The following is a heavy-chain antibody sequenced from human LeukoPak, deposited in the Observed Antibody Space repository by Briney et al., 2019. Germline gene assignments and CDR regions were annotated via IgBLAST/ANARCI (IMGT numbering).Heavy chain of an antibody. CDR3: AKRLMVGGVPNNYYVMVV. J-gene: IGHJ6*02. CDR2: ISGSGSST. D-gene: IGHD3-10*01. Sequence: AGSLRFSCAASGFTFSSYAMSWVRQAPGQGLEWVSAISGSGSSTYYADSVRGRFTISRDNSKNTLYLQMNSLRAEDTAVYYCAKRLMVGGVPNNYYVMVVWGQGTTVTVSS. CDR1: GFTFSSYA. V-gene: IGHV3-23*01.